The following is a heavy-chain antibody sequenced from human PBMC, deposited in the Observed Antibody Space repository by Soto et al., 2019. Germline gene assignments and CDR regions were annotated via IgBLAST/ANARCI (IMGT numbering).Heavy chain of an antibody. CDR2: IYYSGST. D-gene: IGHD6-19*01. CDR1: GGSVSSGSYY. CDR3: ARDQRSGCFDY. Sequence: SETLSLTCTVAGGSVSSGSYYWSWIRQPPGKGLEWIGYIYYSGSTNYNPSLKSRVTISVDTSKNQFSLKLSSVTAADTAVYYCARDQRSGCFDYWGQGTLVTVSS. V-gene: IGHV4-61*01. J-gene: IGHJ4*02.